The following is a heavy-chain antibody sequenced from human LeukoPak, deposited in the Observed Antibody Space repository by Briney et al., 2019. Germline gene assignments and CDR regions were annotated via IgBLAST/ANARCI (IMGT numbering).Heavy chain of an antibody. V-gene: IGHV3-21*01. D-gene: IGHD6-25*01. J-gene: IGHJ4*02. CDR1: GFIFSSYS. Sequence: GGSLRLSCAASGFIFSSYSMNWVRQAPGKGLEWVSSISSSSSYIYYADSVKGRFAISRDNAKNSLYLQMNSLRAEDTAVYYCAREGRGYSSALDYWGQGTLVTVSS. CDR3: AREGRGYSSALDY. CDR2: ISSSSSYI.